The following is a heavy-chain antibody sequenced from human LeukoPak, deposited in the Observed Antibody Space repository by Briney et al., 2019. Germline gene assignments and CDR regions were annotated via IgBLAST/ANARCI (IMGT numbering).Heavy chain of an antibody. CDR1: GFTSSDYY. CDR2: TSSSSSYT. V-gene: IGHV3-11*06. CDR3: ARSTGGSYPNFDY. D-gene: IGHD1-26*01. J-gene: IGHJ4*02. Sequence: GGSLRLSCAASGFTSSDYYMRWIRQAPGKGLEWVSYTSSSSSYTNYADSVKGRFTISRDKSKNTLYLQMNSLRPEDTAVYYCARSTGGSYPNFDYWGQGTLVTVSS.